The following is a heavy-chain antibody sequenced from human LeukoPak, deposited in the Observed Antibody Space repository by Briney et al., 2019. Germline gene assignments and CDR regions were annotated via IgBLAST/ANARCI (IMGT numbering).Heavy chain of an antibody. V-gene: IGHV1-69*02. CDR3: AAKYCTNGVCYGAFDI. CDR2: IIPILGIA. Sequence: XVKVSCKASGGTFSSYTISWVRQAPGQGLEWMGRIIPILGIANYAQKFQGRVTITADKSTSTAYMELSSLRSEDTAVYYCAAKYCTNGVCYGAFDIWGQGTMVTVSS. J-gene: IGHJ3*02. D-gene: IGHD2-8*01. CDR1: GGTFSSYT.